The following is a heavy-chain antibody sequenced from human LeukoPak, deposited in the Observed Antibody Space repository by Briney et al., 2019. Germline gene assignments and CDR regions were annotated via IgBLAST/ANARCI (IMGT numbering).Heavy chain of an antibody. V-gene: IGHV3-7*01. J-gene: IGHJ6*02. CDR1: GFTFSDYW. CDR2: IKQDGSAK. D-gene: IGHD3-22*01. Sequence: PGGSLRLSCTASGFTFSDYWMTWVRQAPGKGLEWVANIKQDGSAKYYVDSVKGRFTISRDNAKNSLYLQMDSLRVEDTATYYCARGLRYDSSGYYQYYYYYGMDVWGQGTTVTVSS. CDR3: ARGLRYDSSGYYQYYYYYGMDV.